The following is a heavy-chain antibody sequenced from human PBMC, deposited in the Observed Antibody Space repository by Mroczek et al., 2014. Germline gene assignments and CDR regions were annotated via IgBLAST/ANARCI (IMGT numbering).Heavy chain of an antibody. CDR1: GGPFSGYY. Sequence: QVQLQQWGAGLLKPSETLSLTCAVYGGPFSGYYWSWIRQPPGKGLEWIGEINHSGSTNYNPSLKSRVTISVDTSKNQFSLKLSSVTAADTAVYYCARAPARYYDYVWGSYPSDYWGQGTLVTVSS. J-gene: IGHJ4*02. CDR3: ARAPARYYDYVWGSYPSDY. V-gene: IGHV4-34*01. D-gene: IGHD3-16*01. CDR2: INHSGST.